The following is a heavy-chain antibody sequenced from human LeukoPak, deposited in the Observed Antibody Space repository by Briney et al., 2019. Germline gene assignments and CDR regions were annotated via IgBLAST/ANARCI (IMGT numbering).Heavy chain of an antibody. CDR1: GFTFSGFW. CDR2: ISFDGSDA. V-gene: IGHV3-74*01. J-gene: IGHJ6*02. CDR3: ARDKGLYGMDV. Sequence: GGSLRLSCAASGFTFSGFWMHWVRQAPGKGLVWVSCISFDGSDATYADSVKGRFTVSRDNAKNSLYLQMNSLRAEDTAVYYCARDKGLYGMDVWGQGTTVTVSS.